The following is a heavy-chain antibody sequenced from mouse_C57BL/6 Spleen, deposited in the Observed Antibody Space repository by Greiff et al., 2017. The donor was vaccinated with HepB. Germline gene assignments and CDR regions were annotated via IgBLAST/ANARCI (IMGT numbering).Heavy chain of an antibody. J-gene: IGHJ1*03. CDR3: ARSRGTTVVRGYFDV. V-gene: IGHV1-26*01. D-gene: IGHD1-1*01. Sequence: EVQLQQSGPELVKPGASVKISCKASGYTFTDYYMNWVKQSHGKSLEWIGDINPNNGGTSYNQKFKGKATLTVDKSSSTAYMELRSLTSEDSAVYYCARSRGTTVVRGYFDVWGTGTTVTVSS. CDR1: GYTFTDYY. CDR2: INPNNGGT.